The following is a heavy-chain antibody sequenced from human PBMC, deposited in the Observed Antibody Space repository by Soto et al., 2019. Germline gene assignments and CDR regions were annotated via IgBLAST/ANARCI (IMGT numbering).Heavy chain of an antibody. V-gene: IGHV3-15*01. J-gene: IGHJ6*03. D-gene: IGHD3-10*01. Sequence: EVQLVESGGGLVKPGGSLRLSCAASGFTFSNAWMSWVRQAPGKGLEWVGRIKSKTDGGTTDYAAPVKGRFTISRDDSKNTAYLQMNSLKTEDTAVYYCSIDPGPYLSGSRSPTSYYYYDMDVWGKGTTVTVFS. CDR1: GFTFSNAW. CDR3: SIDPGPYLSGSRSPTSYYYYDMDV. CDR2: IKSKTDGGTT.